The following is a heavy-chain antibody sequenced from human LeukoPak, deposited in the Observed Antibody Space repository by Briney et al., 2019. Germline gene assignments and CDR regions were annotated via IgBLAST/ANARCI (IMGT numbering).Heavy chain of an antibody. Sequence: SETLSLTCAVYGGSFSGYYWSWIRQPPGKGLEWIGYIYHSGSTYYNPSLKSQVTISVDRSKNQFSLKLSSVTAADTAVYYCARAGGLVAAAGKVDYWGQGTLVTVSS. J-gene: IGHJ4*02. V-gene: IGHV4-34*01. CDR1: GGSFSGYY. CDR3: ARAGGLVAAAGKVDY. CDR2: IYHSGST. D-gene: IGHD6-13*01.